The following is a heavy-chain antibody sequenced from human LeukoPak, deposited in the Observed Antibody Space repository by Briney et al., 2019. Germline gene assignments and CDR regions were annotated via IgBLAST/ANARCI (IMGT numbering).Heavy chain of an antibody. Sequence: PGGSLRLSCAASGFTFSSYSMNWVRHAPGKGLEWVSSISGSSSYIYHADSVKGRLTISRDNAKNSLYLQMNSLRAEDTAVYFCAREGEYCSGGSCYRYFQYWGQGTLVTVSS. V-gene: IGHV3-21*01. J-gene: IGHJ1*01. CDR1: GFTFSSYS. CDR3: AREGEYCSGGSCYRYFQY. CDR2: ISGSSSYI. D-gene: IGHD2-15*01.